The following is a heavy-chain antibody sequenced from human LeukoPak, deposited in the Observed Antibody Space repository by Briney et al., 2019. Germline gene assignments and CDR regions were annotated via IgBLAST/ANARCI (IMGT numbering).Heavy chain of an antibody. V-gene: IGHV1-18*01. D-gene: IGHD6-19*01. Sequence: ASVKVSCKASGDTFTSKGFTWVRQAPGQGLEWMGWIGAYSGNTNYAQKFQGRVTMTTDTSTTTVYIELSSLRSEDTAVYYCARESGQWLAHDAFDIWGQGTMVTVSS. CDR2: IGAYSGNT. J-gene: IGHJ3*02. CDR1: GDTFTSKG. CDR3: ARESGQWLAHDAFDI.